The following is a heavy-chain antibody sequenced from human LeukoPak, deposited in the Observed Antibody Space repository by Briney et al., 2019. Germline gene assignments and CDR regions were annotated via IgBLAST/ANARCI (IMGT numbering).Heavy chain of an antibody. V-gene: IGHV3-23*01. CDR1: GFTFSSYG. Sequence: GGTLRLSCAASGFTFSSYGMSWVRQAPGKGLEWVSAISGSGGSTYYADSVKGRFTISRDNSKNTLYLQMNSLRAEDTAVYYCAKLAKRSGLAYFDYWGQGTLVTVSS. CDR3: AKLAKRSGLAYFDY. CDR2: ISGSGGST. J-gene: IGHJ4*02. D-gene: IGHD5-12*01.